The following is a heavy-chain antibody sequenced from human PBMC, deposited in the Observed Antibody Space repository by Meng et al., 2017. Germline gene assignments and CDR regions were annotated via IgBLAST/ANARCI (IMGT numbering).Heavy chain of an antibody. V-gene: IGHV1-46*01. CDR3: ARGVVWYFDL. D-gene: IGHD3-16*01. CDR2: INPSGGST. Sequence: QVQLVQSGEQGKKPGASCKVACKASGYNFTSYYMHWVRQAPGQGLEWMGIINPSGGSTSYAQKFQGRVTMTRDTSTSTVYMELSSLRSEDTAVYYCARGVVWYFDLWGRGTLVTVSS. CDR1: GYNFTSYY. J-gene: IGHJ2*01.